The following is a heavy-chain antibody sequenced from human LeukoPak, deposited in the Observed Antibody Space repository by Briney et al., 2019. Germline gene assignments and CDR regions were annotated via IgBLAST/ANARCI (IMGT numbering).Heavy chain of an antibody. Sequence: LSGGSLRLSCAASGFTFSIYAMSSVPQAPGKGLEWVSAISGSGGSTYYADSVKGRFTISRDNSKNTLYLQMNSLRAEDTAVYYCAKDRRVIDHNLFDPWGQGTLVSVPS. CDR1: GFTFSIYA. V-gene: IGHV3-23*01. J-gene: IGHJ5*02. CDR2: ISGSGGST. D-gene: IGHD2/OR15-2a*01. CDR3: AKDRRVIDHNLFDP.